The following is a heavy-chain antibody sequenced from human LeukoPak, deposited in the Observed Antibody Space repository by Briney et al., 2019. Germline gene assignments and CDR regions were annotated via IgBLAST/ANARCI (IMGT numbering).Heavy chain of an antibody. D-gene: IGHD3-22*01. CDR3: AREVYFYGRSGYFLQYYFDY. Sequence: GGSLRLSCAASGFTFSSFWMTWVRQAPGRGLEWVANIKQDGSEKYYVDSVKGRFTISRDNAKNSLYLQMNSLRVDDTAVYYCAREVYFYGRSGYFLQYYFDYWGQGTLVPVT. CDR2: IKQDGSEK. CDR1: GFTFSSFW. J-gene: IGHJ4*02. V-gene: IGHV3-7*01.